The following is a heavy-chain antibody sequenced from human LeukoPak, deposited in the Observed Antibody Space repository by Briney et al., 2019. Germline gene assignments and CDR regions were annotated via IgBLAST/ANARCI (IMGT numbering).Heavy chain of an antibody. Sequence: GESLKISCKGSGYSFTSYWIGWVRQMPGKGLEWMGIIYPGDSDTRYSPSFQGQVTISADKSISTAYLQWSSLKASDTAMYYCARRSYSWNAPRTDDAFDIWGQGTMVTVSS. CDR3: ARRSYSWNAPRTDDAFDI. CDR1: GYSFTSYW. D-gene: IGHD1-1*01. CDR2: IYPGDSDT. V-gene: IGHV5-51*01. J-gene: IGHJ3*02.